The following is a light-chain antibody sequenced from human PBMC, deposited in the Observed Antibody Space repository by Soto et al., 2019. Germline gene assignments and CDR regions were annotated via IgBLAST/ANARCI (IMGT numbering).Light chain of an antibody. J-gene: IGKJ5*01. Sequence: DNQLTQSPSFLSASEGDRITIXXRASQGISSYLAWYQQKPGKAPKXLIYAASTLQSGVPSRFSGSGSGTEFTLTISSLQPEDFATYYCLQHKSYPITFGQGTRLEIK. CDR2: AAS. V-gene: IGKV1-9*01. CDR1: QGISSY. CDR3: LQHKSYPIT.